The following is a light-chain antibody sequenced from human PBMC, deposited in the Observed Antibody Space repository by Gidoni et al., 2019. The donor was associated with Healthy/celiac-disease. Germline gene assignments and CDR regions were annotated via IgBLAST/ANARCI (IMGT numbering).Light chain of an antibody. CDR2: GAS. V-gene: IGKV3-20*01. CDR3: QQYGSPPGT. Sequence: EIVLTQSPGTLSLSPGERATLSCRASQRVSSSYLAWYQQKPGQAPRLLIYGASSRATGIPDRFSGSGSGTDFTLNISRLEPEDCAVYYCQQYGSPPGTFXQXTKVEIK. CDR1: QRVSSSY. J-gene: IGKJ1*01.